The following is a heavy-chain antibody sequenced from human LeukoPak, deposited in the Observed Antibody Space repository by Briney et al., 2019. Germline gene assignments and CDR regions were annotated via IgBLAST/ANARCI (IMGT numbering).Heavy chain of an antibody. J-gene: IGHJ1*01. D-gene: IGHD6-13*01. Sequence: GGSLRLSCTASGFNFSDYYMSWIRQAPGKGLEWVSYIRSSGRTIYYADSVMGRFTISRDNSKNTLYLQMNSLRVEDTAVYYCARDHSSTWYDSIINAESFQHWGQGTLVTVSS. CDR2: IRSSGRTI. CDR1: GFNFSDYY. CDR3: ARDHSSTWYDSIINAESFQH. V-gene: IGHV3-11*04.